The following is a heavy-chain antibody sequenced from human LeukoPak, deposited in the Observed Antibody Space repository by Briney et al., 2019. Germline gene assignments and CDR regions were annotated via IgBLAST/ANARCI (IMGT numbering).Heavy chain of an antibody. J-gene: IGHJ4*02. CDR3: ARGGYFDN. Sequence: PGGSLRLSYAASGFTFSSYAMSWVRQAPGKGLEWVSSISSSSSYIYYADSLKGRFTISRDNAKNSLYLQMNSLRAEDTAVYYCARGGYFDNWGQGTLVTVSS. V-gene: IGHV3-21*01. CDR2: ISSSSSYI. CDR1: GFTFSSYA.